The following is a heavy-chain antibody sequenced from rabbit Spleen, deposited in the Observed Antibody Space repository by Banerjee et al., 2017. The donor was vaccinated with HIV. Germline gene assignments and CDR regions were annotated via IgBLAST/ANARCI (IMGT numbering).Heavy chain of an antibody. Sequence: QSLAESGGDLVKPGASLTLTCTVSGLSFSSRYWISWVRQAPGKGLEWIADIYTGSSGSTYYADWAKGRFTISKTSSTTVTLQMTSLTAADTATYFCARDGDDAGYDFNLWGPGTLVTVS. CDR1: GLSFSSRYW. V-gene: IGHV1S40*01. J-gene: IGHJ4*01. D-gene: IGHD3-1*01. CDR2: IYTGSSGST. CDR3: ARDGDDAGYDFNL.